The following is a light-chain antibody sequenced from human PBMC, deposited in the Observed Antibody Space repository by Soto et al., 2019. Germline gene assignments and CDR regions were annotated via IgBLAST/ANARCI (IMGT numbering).Light chain of an antibody. CDR3: QQYGDPLLYT. V-gene: IGKV3-20*01. CDR2: ATS. Sequence: IVLTQSPGTLSLSPGERATVSCRSSQSLSSKYLAWYQQKAGQAPRLLIYATSRRATGVPDRFSGSASGTDFTLTISRLEPEDFEIYYCQQYGDPLLYTFGQGTKVDIK. CDR1: QSLSSKY. J-gene: IGKJ2*01.